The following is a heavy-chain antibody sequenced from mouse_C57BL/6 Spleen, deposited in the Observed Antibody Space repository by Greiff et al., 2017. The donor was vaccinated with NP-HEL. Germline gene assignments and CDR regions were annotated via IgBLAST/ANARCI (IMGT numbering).Heavy chain of an antibody. CDR1: GFTFSSYA. Sequence: EVQLVESGGGLVKPGGSLKLSCAASGFTFSSYAMSWVRQTPEKRLEWVATISDGGSYTYYPDNVKGRFSISRDNAKNNLYLQMSHLKSEDTAMYYCARDGLLLYYFDYWGQGTTLTVSS. CDR2: ISDGGSYT. V-gene: IGHV5-4*01. J-gene: IGHJ2*01. D-gene: IGHD1-1*01. CDR3: ARDGLLLYYFDY.